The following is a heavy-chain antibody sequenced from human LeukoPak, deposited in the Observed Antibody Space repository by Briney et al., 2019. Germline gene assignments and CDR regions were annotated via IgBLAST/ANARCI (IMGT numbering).Heavy chain of an antibody. V-gene: IGHV3-30-3*02. J-gene: IGHJ4*02. CDR1: GFTFSSYA. CDR2: ISYDGSNK. Sequence: PGGSLRLSCAASGFTFSSYAMHWVRQALGKGLEWVAVISYDGSNKYYADSVKGRFTISRDNSKNTLYLQMNSLRAEDTAAYYCAKFAFDYWGQGTLVTVSS. CDR3: AKFAFDY.